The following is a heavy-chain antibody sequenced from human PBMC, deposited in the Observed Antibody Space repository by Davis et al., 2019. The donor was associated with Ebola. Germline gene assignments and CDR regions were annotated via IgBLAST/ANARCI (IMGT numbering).Heavy chain of an antibody. Sequence: PGGSLRLSCAASGFTFSSYSMNWVRQAPGKGLEWVSYISSTSSTIYYAESVKGRFTISRDNAKNSLYLQMNSLRAEDTAVYYCAREGKYRDESRTFDYWGQGTLVTVSS. J-gene: IGHJ4*02. CDR2: ISSTSSTI. V-gene: IGHV3-48*01. D-gene: IGHD2-2*01. CDR1: GFTFSSYS. CDR3: AREGKYRDESRTFDY.